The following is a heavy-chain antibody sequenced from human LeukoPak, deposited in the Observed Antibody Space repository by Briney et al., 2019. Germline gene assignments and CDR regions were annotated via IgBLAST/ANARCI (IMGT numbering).Heavy chain of an antibody. Sequence: ASVKVSCKASGYTFTTYYMHWVRQAPGKGLEWMGKINPTGGSTTYAQKFQGRVTITEDTSTDTAYMELSSLRSEDTAVYYCATNSGGTEYSRPGGLDYWGQGALVTVSS. CDR2: INPTGGST. J-gene: IGHJ4*02. V-gene: IGHV1-46*01. CDR3: ATNSGGTEYSRPGGLDY. CDR1: GYTFTTYY. D-gene: IGHD6-6*01.